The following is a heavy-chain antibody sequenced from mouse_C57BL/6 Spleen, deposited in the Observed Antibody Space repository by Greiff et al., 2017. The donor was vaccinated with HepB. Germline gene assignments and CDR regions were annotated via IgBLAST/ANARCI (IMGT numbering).Heavy chain of an antibody. CDR3: ARDRANWDYFDY. Sequence: QVQLQQSGAELARPGASVKLSCKASGYTFTSYGISWVKQRTGQGLEWIGEIYPRSGNTYYNEKFKGKATLTADKSSSTAYMELRSLTSEDSAVYFCARDRANWDYFDYWGQGTTLTVSS. CDR2: IYPRSGNT. V-gene: IGHV1-81*01. CDR1: GYTFTSYG. D-gene: IGHD4-1*01. J-gene: IGHJ2*01.